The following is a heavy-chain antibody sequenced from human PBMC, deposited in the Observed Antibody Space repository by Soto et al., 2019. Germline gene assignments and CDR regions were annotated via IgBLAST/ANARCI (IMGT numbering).Heavy chain of an antibody. V-gene: IGHV3-30*18. J-gene: IGHJ4*02. CDR3: AKGIKWLVTTEHFDY. CDR1: GFTFRDYG. Sequence: QVQLVESGGGVVQPGRSLRLSCAASGFTFRDYGMHWVRQAPGKGLEWVAVTSYDGTAAYYADSVKGRFTISKDNSKNTLYLQMNRLSADDTAVYYCAKGIKWLVTTEHFDYWGQGTLVTVSS. D-gene: IGHD6-19*01. CDR2: TSYDGTAA.